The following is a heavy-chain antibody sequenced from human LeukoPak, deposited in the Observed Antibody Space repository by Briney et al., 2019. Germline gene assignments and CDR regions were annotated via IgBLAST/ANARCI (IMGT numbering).Heavy chain of an antibody. Sequence: ASVKVSCKASGYTFTGYYMHWVRQAPGQGLEWMGWINPLSGGANYAERFQGRVTLTWDTSISTAYMELSRLKYDDMALYYCARGSVTTDAVDIWGQGTMVIVSS. CDR3: ARGSVTTDAVDI. CDR2: INPLSGGA. CDR1: GYTFTGYY. J-gene: IGHJ3*02. V-gene: IGHV1-2*02. D-gene: IGHD4-17*01.